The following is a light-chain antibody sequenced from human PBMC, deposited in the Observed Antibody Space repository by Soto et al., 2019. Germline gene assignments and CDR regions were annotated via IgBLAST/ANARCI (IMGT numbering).Light chain of an antibody. J-gene: IGKJ4*01. CDR3: QPYGSSPRA. CDR2: GAS. Sequence: EIVLTQSPGTLSLSPGERATLSCRASQSVRSNYLAWYQQKPGRAPRLLIYGASSRATGIPDRVSGRGSGTDFTPTISILAPEDFAVYYCQPYGSSPRAFGGGTKVEI. V-gene: IGKV3-20*01. CDR1: QSVRSNY.